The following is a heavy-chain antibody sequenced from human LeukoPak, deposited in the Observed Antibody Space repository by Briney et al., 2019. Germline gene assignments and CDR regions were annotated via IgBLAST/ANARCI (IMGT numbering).Heavy chain of an antibody. CDR3: AKDRDILTGYSGFDY. D-gene: IGHD3-9*01. Sequence: GGSLRLSCAASGFTFSSYAMSWVRQAPGKGLEWVSAISGSGGSTYYADSVKGRFTISRDNSKNTLYLQMNSLRAEDTAVYYYAKDRDILTGYSGFDYWGQGTLVTVSS. J-gene: IGHJ4*02. CDR1: GFTFSSYA. V-gene: IGHV3-23*01. CDR2: ISGSGGST.